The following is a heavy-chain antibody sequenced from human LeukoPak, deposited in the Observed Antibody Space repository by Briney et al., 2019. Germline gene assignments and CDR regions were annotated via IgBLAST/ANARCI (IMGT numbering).Heavy chain of an antibody. CDR3: ARMISSGSYLAWFDP. V-gene: IGHV4-4*07. J-gene: IGHJ5*02. CDR2: IYTSEST. CDR1: GGSISSYY. Sequence: SETLSLTCTVSGGSISSYYWSWIRQPAGKGLDWIGRIYTSESTNYNPSLKSRVTMSVDTSKNQFSLKLSSVTAADTAVYYCARMISSGSYLAWFDPWGQGTLVTDSS. D-gene: IGHD1-26*01.